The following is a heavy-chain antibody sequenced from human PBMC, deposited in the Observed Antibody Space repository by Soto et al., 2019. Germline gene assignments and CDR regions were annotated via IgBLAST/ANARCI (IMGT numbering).Heavy chain of an antibody. D-gene: IGHD5-18*01. CDR3: ERELADTAMATSY. V-gene: IGHV1-69*13. Sequence: GASVKVSCKASGGTFSSYAISWVRQAPGQGLEWMGGIIPIFGTANYAQKFQGRVTITADESTSTAYMVLSSLRSEDTAVYYCERELADTAMATSYWGQVSLVPYS. CDR2: IIPIFGTA. J-gene: IGHJ4*02. CDR1: GGTFSSYA.